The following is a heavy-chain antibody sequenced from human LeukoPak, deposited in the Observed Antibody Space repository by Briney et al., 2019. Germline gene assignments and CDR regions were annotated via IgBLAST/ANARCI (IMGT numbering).Heavy chain of an antibody. D-gene: IGHD3-22*01. Sequence: QSGGSLRLSCAASGFTFSGSAMHWVRQASGKGLEWVGRIRSKANNYATSFAAWVKGSFTISRDDSKNTAYLQMNSLKTEDTAVYYCTRQVDSITMTVVLKRENWFDPWGQGTLVTVSS. V-gene: IGHV3-73*01. CDR2: IRSKANNYAT. J-gene: IGHJ5*02. CDR1: GFTFSGSA. CDR3: TRQVDSITMTVVLKRENWFDP.